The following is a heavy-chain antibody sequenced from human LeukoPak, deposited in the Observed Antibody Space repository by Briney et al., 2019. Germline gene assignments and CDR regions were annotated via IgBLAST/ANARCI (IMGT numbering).Heavy chain of an antibody. V-gene: IGHV3-53*01. CDR2: IYSDNT. D-gene: IGHD3-22*01. CDR1: GFTVSSNS. J-gene: IGHJ3*02. Sequence: QTGGSLRLSCTVSGFTVSSNSMSWVRQAPGKGLEWVSFIYSDNTHYSDSVKGRFTISRDNSKNTLYLQMNSLRAEDTAVYYCARATSSGYYYYAFDIWGQGTMVTVSS. CDR3: ARATSSGYYYYAFDI.